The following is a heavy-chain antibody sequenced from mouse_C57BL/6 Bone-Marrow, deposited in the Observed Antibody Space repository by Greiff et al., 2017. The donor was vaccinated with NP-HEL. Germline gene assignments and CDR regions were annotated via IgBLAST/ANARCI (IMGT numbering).Heavy chain of an antibody. V-gene: IGHV1-50*01. CDR2: IDPSDSYT. CDR3: ARPEDSSGYSY. J-gene: IGHJ2*01. CDR1: GYTFTSYW. Sequence: QVQLQQPGAELVKPGASVKLSCKASGYTFTSYWMQWVKQRPGQGLEWIGEIDPSDSYTNYNQKFKGKATLTVDTSSSTAYMQLSSLTSEDSAVYYCARPEDSSGYSYWGQGTTLTVSS. D-gene: IGHD3-2*02.